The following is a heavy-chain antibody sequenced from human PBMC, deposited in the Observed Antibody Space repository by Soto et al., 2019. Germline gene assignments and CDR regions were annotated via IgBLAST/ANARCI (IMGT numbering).Heavy chain of an antibody. D-gene: IGHD3-9*01. V-gene: IGHV1-18*01. CDR1: GYTFTSYG. CDR2: ISVYNGNT. CDR3: AGTNYGILTGYSLSEGADVFDF. J-gene: IGHJ4*02. Sequence: ASVKVSCKASGYTFTSYGISWVRQAPGQGLEWMGWISVYNGNTNYVQKFQGRVTMTTDTSTSTAYMELRSLRSDDTAVYYCAGTNYGILTGYSLSEGADVFDFWGQGTLVTVSS.